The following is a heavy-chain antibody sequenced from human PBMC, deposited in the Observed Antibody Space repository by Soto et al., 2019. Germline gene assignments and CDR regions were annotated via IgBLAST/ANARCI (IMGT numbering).Heavy chain of an antibody. CDR2: INPNSGGT. V-gene: IGHV1-2*04. J-gene: IGHJ6*03. CDR1: GYTYTVYY. D-gene: IGHD3-10*01. Sequence: ASVKVACKTSGYTYTVYYMHWVRQANGQGLEWMGWINPNSGGTNYAQKFQGWVTMTRDTSISTAYMELSRLRSDDTAVYYCARDRGYGSESYSNYYYYYYMDVWGKGTTVTVSS. CDR3: ARDRGYGSESYSNYYYYYYMDV.